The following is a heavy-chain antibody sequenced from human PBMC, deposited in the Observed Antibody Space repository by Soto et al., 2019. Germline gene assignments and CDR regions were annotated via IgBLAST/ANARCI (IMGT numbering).Heavy chain of an antibody. D-gene: IGHD3-10*01. CDR1: GFTFSSYG. Sequence: QVQLVESGGGVVQPGRSLRLSCAASGFTFSSYGMHWVRQAPGKGLEWVAVISYDGSNKYYADSVKGRFTISRDNSKNTLYLQMNSLRAEDTAVYYCAKEGGYYGPGSYSVGENYYGMDVWGQGTTVTVSS. CDR2: ISYDGSNK. CDR3: AKEGGYYGPGSYSVGENYYGMDV. V-gene: IGHV3-30*18. J-gene: IGHJ6*02.